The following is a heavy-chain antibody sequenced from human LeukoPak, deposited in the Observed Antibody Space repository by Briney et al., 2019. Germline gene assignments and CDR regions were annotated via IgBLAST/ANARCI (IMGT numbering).Heavy chain of an antibody. CDR2: IKQDGSET. Sequence: GGSLRLSCAASGFTFSNYWMIWLRQASGKGLEWVANIKQDGSETYYVDSVRGRFSISRDNAKNSLYLQMSSLRAEDTAVYYCANALGAHYFDYWGQGTLVTVSS. V-gene: IGHV3-7*05. CDR1: GFTFSNYW. J-gene: IGHJ4*02. CDR3: ANALGAHYFDY. D-gene: IGHD1-26*01.